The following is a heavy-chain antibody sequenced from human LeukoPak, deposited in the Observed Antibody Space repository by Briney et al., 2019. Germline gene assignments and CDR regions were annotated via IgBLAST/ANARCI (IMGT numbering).Heavy chain of an antibody. CDR2: IYYSGST. V-gene: IGHV4-59*01. CDR3: ARVQDDFWSGYYTGGWYYGMDV. CDR1: GGSISSYY. Sequence: SETLSLTCTVSGGSISSYYWSWIRQPPGKGLEWIGYIYYSGSTNYNPSLKSRVTISVDTSKNQFSLKLSSVTAADTAVYYCARVQDDFWSGYYTGGWYYGMDVWGQGTTVIVSS. J-gene: IGHJ6*02. D-gene: IGHD3-3*01.